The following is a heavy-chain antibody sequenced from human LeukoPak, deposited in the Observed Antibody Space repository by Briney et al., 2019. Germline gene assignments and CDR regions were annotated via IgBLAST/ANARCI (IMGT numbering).Heavy chain of an antibody. D-gene: IGHD6-19*01. J-gene: IGHJ4*02. CDR1: GGSISSSSYY. CDR3: ARHSSGWYYFDY. Sequence: TSETLSLTCTVSGGSISSSSYYWGWIRQPPGKGLEWIGSIYYSGSTYYNPSLKSRVTISVDTPKNQFSLKLSSVTAADTAVYYCARHSSGWYYFDYWGQGTLVTVSS. V-gene: IGHV4-39*01. CDR2: IYYSGST.